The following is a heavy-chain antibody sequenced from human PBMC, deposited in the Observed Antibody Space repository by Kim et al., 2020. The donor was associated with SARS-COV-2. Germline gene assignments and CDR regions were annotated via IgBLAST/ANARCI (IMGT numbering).Heavy chain of an antibody. D-gene: IGHD3-10*01. CDR2: ISGSGGST. V-gene: IGHV3-23*01. Sequence: GGSLRLSCAASGFTFSSYDMSWVRQAQGKGLEWVAAISGSGGSTYYADSVKGRFTISRANSKNTLYLQMNSLRAEDTAAYYCAKQRAIWFGELGVMDIWG. J-gene: IGHJ6*01. CDR3: AKQRAIWFGELGVMDI. CDR1: GFTFSSYD.